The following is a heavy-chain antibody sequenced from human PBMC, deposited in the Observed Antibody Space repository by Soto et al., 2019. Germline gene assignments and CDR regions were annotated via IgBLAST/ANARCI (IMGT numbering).Heavy chain of an antibody. CDR2: MNANSGNT. D-gene: IGHD1-1*01. Sequence: QVQLVQSAAEVKKPGASVKVSCKASGYTFSSYDINWVRQATGQGLEWMGWMNANSGNTGYAQKFQGRVPMTRDTSMSTAYMELSSLTSEDTAVYYCARRTIAYWYFDLWGRGTLVTVSS. V-gene: IGHV1-8*01. J-gene: IGHJ2*01. CDR3: ARRTIAYWYFDL. CDR1: GYTFSSYD.